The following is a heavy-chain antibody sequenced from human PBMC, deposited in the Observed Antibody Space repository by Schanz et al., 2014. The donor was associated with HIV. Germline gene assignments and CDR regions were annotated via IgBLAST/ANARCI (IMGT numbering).Heavy chain of an antibody. CDR2: MNPSSGGT. D-gene: IGHD2-15*01. J-gene: IGHJ4*02. CDR3: ARVNKDIGGYYFDY. CDR1: GYTFSSYD. Sequence: QVQLVQSGAEVKNPGASVKVSCKASGYTFSSYDINWVRQATGQGLEWMGWMNPSSGGTNYAQKFQGRVTMTRDTSISPAFMVLRRLREDDTAVYYCARVNKDIGGYYFDYWGQGTLVLVSS. V-gene: IGHV1-2*02.